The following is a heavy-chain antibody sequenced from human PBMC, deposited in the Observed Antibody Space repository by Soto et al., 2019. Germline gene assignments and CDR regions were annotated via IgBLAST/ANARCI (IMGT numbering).Heavy chain of an antibody. Sequence: PSETLSLTCTVSGGSISSGDYYWSWIRQPPGKGLEWIGYIYYSGSTYYNPSLKSRVTISVDTSKNQFSLKLSSVTAADTAVYYCARGEPSYGDYARDSWGFSGNYYYYGMDVWGQGTTVTVSS. CDR3: ARGEPSYGDYARDSWGFSGNYYYYGMDV. J-gene: IGHJ6*02. V-gene: IGHV4-30-4*01. CDR1: GGSISSGDYY. D-gene: IGHD4-17*01. CDR2: IYYSGST.